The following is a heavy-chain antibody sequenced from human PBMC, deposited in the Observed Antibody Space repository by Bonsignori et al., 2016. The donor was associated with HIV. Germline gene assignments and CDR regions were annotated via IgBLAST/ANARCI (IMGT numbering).Heavy chain of an antibody. CDR2: ITPMFRLT. J-gene: IGHJ4*02. Sequence: WVRQAPGQGLEWMGGITPMFRLTKYAQKFQGRVTINADDSTSTVYMVVSSLRSEDTAVYYCARDGELTQYYFEYWGQGTLVTVSS. CDR3: ARDGELTQYYFEY. V-gene: IGHV1-69*01. D-gene: IGHD3-10*01.